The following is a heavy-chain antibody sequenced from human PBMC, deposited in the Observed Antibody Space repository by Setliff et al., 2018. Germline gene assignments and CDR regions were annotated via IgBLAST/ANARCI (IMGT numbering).Heavy chain of an antibody. Sequence: SETLSLTCTVSGGSVNSGYDNWNWLRQPAGKGLEWIGHTNRRGSTNFSPSLKSRVTISLDTSKNQFSLNLTSVTAADTAVYYCARASSGWYSAYYYYRDVWGKGTTVTVSS. CDR3: ARASSGWYSAYYYYRDV. CDR2: TNRRGST. V-gene: IGHV4-61*09. J-gene: IGHJ6*03. CDR1: GGSVNSGYDN. D-gene: IGHD6-19*01.